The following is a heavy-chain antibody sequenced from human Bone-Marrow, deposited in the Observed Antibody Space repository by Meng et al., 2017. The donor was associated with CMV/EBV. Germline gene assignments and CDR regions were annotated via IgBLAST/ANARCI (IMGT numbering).Heavy chain of an antibody. Sequence: SVKVSCNASGGTFSSYAISWVRQAPGQGLEWMGGIIPILGIANYAQKFQGRVTITADKSTSTAYMELSSLRTEDTAVYYCARGHRGIAAAEGSYWGQGTLVTGSS. V-gene: IGHV1-69*10. CDR3: ARGHRGIAAAEGSY. J-gene: IGHJ4*02. CDR1: GGTFSSYA. CDR2: IIPILGIA. D-gene: IGHD6-13*01.